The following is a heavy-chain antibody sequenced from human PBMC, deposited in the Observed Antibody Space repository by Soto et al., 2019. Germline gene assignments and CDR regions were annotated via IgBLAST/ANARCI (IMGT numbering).Heavy chain of an antibody. J-gene: IGHJ3*02. Sequence: GLDLEWLAVIYWDDDRRYSPSLKSRLTITKDTSKNLVVLTMTNMDPVDTATYFCAHVVITYGGVIGEDAFDIWGQGTMVTVSS. CDR2: IYWDDDR. V-gene: IGHV2-5*02. CDR3: AHVVITYGGVIGEDAFDI. D-gene: IGHD3-16*02.